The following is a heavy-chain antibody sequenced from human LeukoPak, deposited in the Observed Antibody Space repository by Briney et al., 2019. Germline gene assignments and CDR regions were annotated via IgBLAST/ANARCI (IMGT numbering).Heavy chain of an antibody. CDR2: IYYSGST. CDR3: AGRSPITMVRGVMRGYYFDY. CDR1: GGSISSSSYY. Sequence: SETLSLTCTVSGGSISSSSYYWGWIRQPPGKGLEWIGSIYYSGSTYYNPSLKSRVTISVDTSKNQFSLKLSSVTAADTAVYYCAGRSPITMVRGVMRGYYFDYWGQGTLVTVSS. D-gene: IGHD3-10*01. V-gene: IGHV4-39*01. J-gene: IGHJ4*02.